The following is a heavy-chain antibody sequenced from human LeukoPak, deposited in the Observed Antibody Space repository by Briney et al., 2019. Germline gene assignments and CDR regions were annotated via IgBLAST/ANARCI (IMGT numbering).Heavy chain of an antibody. D-gene: IGHD3-3*01. J-gene: IGHJ3*02. Sequence: GGSLRLSCAASGFTFSDYYMSWIRQAPGKGLEWVSYISSSGSTIYYADSVKGRFTISRDNAKNSLYLQMNSLRAEDTAVYYCASHTYCDFWSGYPRDAFDIWGQGTMVTVSS. CDR2: ISSSGSTI. CDR3: ASHTYCDFWSGYPRDAFDI. CDR1: GFTFSDYY. V-gene: IGHV3-11*01.